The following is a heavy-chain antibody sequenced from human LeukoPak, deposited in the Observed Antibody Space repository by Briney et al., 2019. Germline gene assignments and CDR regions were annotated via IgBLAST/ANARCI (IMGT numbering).Heavy chain of an antibody. CDR2: MNPNSGNT. CDR1: GYTFTSYD. J-gene: IGHJ4*02. Sequence: ASVKVSCKASGYTFTSYDINWVRQATGQGLEWMGWMNPNSGNTGYAQKFQGRVTMTRNTSISTAYMELSSLRSEDTAVYYCAIGPGYCSGGSCYEYYFDYWGQGTLVTVSS. V-gene: IGHV1-8*01. D-gene: IGHD2-15*01. CDR3: AIGPGYCSGGSCYEYYFDY.